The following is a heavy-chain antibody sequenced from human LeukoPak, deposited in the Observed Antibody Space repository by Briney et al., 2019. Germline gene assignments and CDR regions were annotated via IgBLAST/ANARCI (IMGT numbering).Heavy chain of an antibody. CDR1: GFSFSDYD. CDR3: GRAFPPLRTSSAGDL. D-gene: IGHD3-16*01. V-gene: IGHV3-21*01. CDR2: ISGRSSHI. J-gene: IGHJ1*01. Sequence: PGGSLRLSCSASGFSFSDYDMNWVRQAPGKGLEWVSAISGRSSHIYYGESVKGRFTVSRDNAKNSLYLQMDSLGVEDTAVYYCGRAFPPLRTSSAGDLWGQGTLVIVSS.